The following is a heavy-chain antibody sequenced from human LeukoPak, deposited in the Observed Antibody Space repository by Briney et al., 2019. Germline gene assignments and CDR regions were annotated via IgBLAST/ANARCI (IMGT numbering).Heavy chain of an antibody. CDR1: GYTFTGYY. Sequence: EASVKVSCKASGYTFTGYYMHWVRQAPGQGLEWMGWINPNSGGTNYAQKFQGRVAMTRDTSISTAYMKLSRLRSDDTAVYYCARVDNGEFGFDYWGQGTLVTVSS. CDR3: ARVDNGEFGFDY. D-gene: IGHD2-8*01. J-gene: IGHJ4*02. CDR2: INPNSGGT. V-gene: IGHV1-2*02.